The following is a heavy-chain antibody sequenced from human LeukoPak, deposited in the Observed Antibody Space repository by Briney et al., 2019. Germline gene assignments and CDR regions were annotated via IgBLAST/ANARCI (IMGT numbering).Heavy chain of an antibody. CDR3: ARDAVVTAIQLDY. V-gene: IGHV3-30*04. J-gene: IGHJ4*02. CDR2: ISYDGSNK. D-gene: IGHD2-21*02. Sequence: PGGSLRLSCAASGFTFSSYAMHWVRQAPGKGLEWVAVISYDGSNKYYADSVKGRFTISRDNSKNTLYLQMNSLRAEDTAVYYCARDAVVTAIQLDYWGQGTLVTVSS. CDR1: GFTFSSYA.